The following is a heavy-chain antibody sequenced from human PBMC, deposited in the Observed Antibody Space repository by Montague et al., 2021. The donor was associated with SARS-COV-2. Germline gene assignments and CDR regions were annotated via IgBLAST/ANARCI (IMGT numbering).Heavy chain of an antibody. V-gene: IGHV4-4*07. CDR2: IHANGNF. CDR1: GDSITPYGDSIGGYF. CDR3: ARDAYYFGPGREKPRAFDP. Sequence: SETLSLTCSVSGDSITPYGDSIGGYFWSWIRQPAGKGLEWIGRIHANGNFDYNPSLNSRVSMSMDTSKQEFSMGLISVTAADTAVYYLARDAYYFGPGREKPRAFDPWGQGILVTVSS. J-gene: IGHJ5*02. D-gene: IGHD2/OR15-2a*01.